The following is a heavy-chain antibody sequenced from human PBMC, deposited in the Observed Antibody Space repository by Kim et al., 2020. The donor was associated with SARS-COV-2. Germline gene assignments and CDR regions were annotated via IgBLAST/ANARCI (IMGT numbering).Heavy chain of an antibody. CDR3: ARDFWGLNEIAARALFDY. V-gene: IGHV3-11*01. J-gene: IGHJ4*02. CDR1: GFTFSDYY. CDR2: ISSSGSTI. D-gene: IGHD6-6*01. Sequence: GGSLRLSCAASGFTFSDYYMSWIRQAPGKGLEWVSYISSSGSTIYYADSVKGRFTISRDNAKNSLYLQMNSLRAEDTAVYYCARDFWGLNEIAARALFDYWGQGTLVTVSS.